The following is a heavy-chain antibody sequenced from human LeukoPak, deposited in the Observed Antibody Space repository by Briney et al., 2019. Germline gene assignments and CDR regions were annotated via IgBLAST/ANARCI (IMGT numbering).Heavy chain of an antibody. CDR3: ARLWGGRCTNGVCYTYYFYGMDV. V-gene: IGHV4-39*01. D-gene: IGHD2-8*01. CDR1: GGSISSSSYY. J-gene: IGHJ6*02. CDR2: IYYSGST. Sequence: SSGTLSLTCTVSGGSISSSSYYWGWIRQPPGKGLEWIGSIYYSGSTYYNPSLKSRVTISVDTSKNQFSLKLSSVTAADTAVYYCARLWGGRCTNGVCYTYYFYGMDVWGQGTTVTVSS.